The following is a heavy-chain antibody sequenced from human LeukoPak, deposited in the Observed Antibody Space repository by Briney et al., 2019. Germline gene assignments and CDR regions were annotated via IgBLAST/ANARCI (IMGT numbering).Heavy chain of an antibody. CDR1: GGSISSGGYY. D-gene: IGHD2-2*02. CDR3: ARGRGYCSSTSCYTGYYYYYYMDV. Sequence: SETLSLTCTVSGGSISSGGYYWSWIRQHPGKGLEWIGYIYYSGSTYYNPSLKSRVTISVDTSKNQFSLKLSSVTAADTAVYYCARGRGYCSSTSCYTGYYYYYYMDVWAKGPRSPSP. CDR2: IYYSGST. V-gene: IGHV4-31*03. J-gene: IGHJ6*03.